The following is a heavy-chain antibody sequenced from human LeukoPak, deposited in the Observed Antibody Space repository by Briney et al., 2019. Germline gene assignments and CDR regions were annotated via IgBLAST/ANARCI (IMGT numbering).Heavy chain of an antibody. CDR3: ARGRPVYCTNGVCYMVTNWFDP. CDR1: VGTFSSYA. Sequence: ASVKVSCKASVGTFSSYAISWVRQAPGQGLEWMGGIIPIFGTANYAQKFQGRVTITADESTSTAYMELSSLRSEDTAVYYCARGRPVYCTNGVCYMVTNWFDPWGQGTLVTVSS. CDR2: IIPIFGTA. J-gene: IGHJ5*02. D-gene: IGHD2-8*01. V-gene: IGHV1-69*13.